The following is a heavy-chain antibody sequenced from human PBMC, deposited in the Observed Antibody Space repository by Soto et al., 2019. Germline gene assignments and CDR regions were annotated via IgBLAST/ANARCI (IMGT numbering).Heavy chain of an antibody. J-gene: IGHJ4*02. CDR3: ARGGGSCTPTSCAIDS. CDR2: VSLTGDRT. Sequence: EVQLLESGGGLVQPGGSLRLSCVGSRFSFSSYEMSWVRQAAGKGLEWVSRVSLTGDRTNYAGSVKGRFTVSRDNFKNTLYLEMDSLRPEDTAIYHCARGGGSCTPTSCAIDSWGRGTPVTVSS. D-gene: IGHD2-8*01. V-gene: IGHV3-23*01. CDR1: RFSFSSYE.